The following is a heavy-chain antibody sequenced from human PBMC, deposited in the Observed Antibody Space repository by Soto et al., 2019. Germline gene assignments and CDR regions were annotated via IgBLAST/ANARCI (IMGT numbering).Heavy chain of an antibody. Sequence: QLQLQESGPGLVKPSETLSLTCTGSGGSIRSRSDYWAGIRQPPGKGLGWIGSIYYSGRTYNNPSLKSRVTISVDTSKNQFSLKVSSVTAADTAVYYCARQSQPDRGFYYYAMDVWGQGTPVSVSS. J-gene: IGHJ6*02. CDR3: ARQSQPDRGFYYYAMDV. CDR2: IYYSGRT. D-gene: IGHD2-15*01. V-gene: IGHV4-39*01. CDR1: GGSIRSRSDY.